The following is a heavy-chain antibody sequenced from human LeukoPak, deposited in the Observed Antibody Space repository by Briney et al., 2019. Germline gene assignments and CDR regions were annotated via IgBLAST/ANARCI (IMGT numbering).Heavy chain of an antibody. Sequence: SETLSLTCAVSGYSISSGYYWGWIRPPPGKGLEWIGSIYYSGSTYYNPSLKSRVTISVDTSKNQFSLKLSSVTAADTAVYYCARHPSTVTIKYFDYWGQGTLVTVSS. V-gene: IGHV4-38-2*01. J-gene: IGHJ4*02. CDR3: ARHPSTVTIKYFDY. CDR1: GYSISSGYY. D-gene: IGHD4-17*01. CDR2: IYYSGST.